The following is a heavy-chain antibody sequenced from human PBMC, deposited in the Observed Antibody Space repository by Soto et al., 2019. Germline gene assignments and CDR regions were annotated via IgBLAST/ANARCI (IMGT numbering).Heavy chain of an antibody. D-gene: IGHD3-22*01. V-gene: IGHV3-23*01. CDR2: ISGSGGST. Sequence: PGGSLRLSCAASGFTFSSYAMSWVRQAPGKGLEWVSAISGSGGSTYYADSVKGRFTISRDNSKNTLYLQMNSLRAEDTAVYYCAKSARSYCDSSGPSRLYFDYWGQGTLVTVSS. CDR1: GFTFSSYA. J-gene: IGHJ4*02. CDR3: AKSARSYCDSSGPSRLYFDY.